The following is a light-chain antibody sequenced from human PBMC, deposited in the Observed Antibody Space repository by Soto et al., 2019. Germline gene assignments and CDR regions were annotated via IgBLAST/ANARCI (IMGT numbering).Light chain of an antibody. CDR1: QGVSSY. CDR3: QQRSYWPLT. V-gene: IGKV3-11*01. J-gene: IGKJ4*01. Sequence: EIVLTQSPATLSLSPGERATLSCRASQGVSSYLAWYQQKPGQAPRLLIYDASNRATGIPARFSGSGSGTDFTLTISSLEPEDFAVYYCQQRSYWPLTFGGGTKVEIK. CDR2: DAS.